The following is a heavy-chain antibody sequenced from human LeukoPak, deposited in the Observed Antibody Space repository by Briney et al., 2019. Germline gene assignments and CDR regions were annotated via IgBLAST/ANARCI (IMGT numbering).Heavy chain of an antibody. CDR2: ICHSGST. D-gene: IGHD2-2*01. Sequence: SETLSLTCTVSGYSISSGYYWGWIRQPPGKGLEWIGSICHSGSTYYNPSLKSRVTISVGTSKNQFSLKLSSVTAADTAVYYCATYCSSTSCHLNQYYYYMDVWGKGTTVTVSS. V-gene: IGHV4-38-2*02. CDR3: ATYCSSTSCHLNQYYYYMDV. CDR1: GYSISSGYY. J-gene: IGHJ6*03.